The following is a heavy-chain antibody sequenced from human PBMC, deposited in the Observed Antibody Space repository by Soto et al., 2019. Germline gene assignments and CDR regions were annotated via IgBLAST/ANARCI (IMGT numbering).Heavy chain of an antibody. Sequence: QVQLVQSGAEVKKPGASVKVSCKASGYTFTSYYMHWVRQAPGQGLEWMGIINPSGGSTSYAQKFQSRVTMTRDTSTSTVYMELSSLRSEDTAVYYCARDRPPPVVVVIRDYYYGMDVWGQGTTVTVSS. D-gene: IGHD3-22*01. CDR1: GYTFTSYY. CDR3: ARDRPPPVVVVIRDYYYGMDV. J-gene: IGHJ6*02. CDR2: INPSGGST. V-gene: IGHV1-46*01.